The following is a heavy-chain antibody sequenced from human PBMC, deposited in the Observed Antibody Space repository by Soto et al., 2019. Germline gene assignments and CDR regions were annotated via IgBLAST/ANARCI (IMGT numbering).Heavy chain of an antibody. V-gene: IGHV1-18*04. CDR3: ARVLGSSGYRKKDAFDI. J-gene: IGHJ3*02. D-gene: IGHD3-22*01. Sequence: ASVKVSCKASGYTFTSYGISWVRQAPGQGLEWMGWISAYNGNTNYAQKLQGRVTMTTDTSTSTAYMELRSLRSADTAVYYCARVLGSSGYRKKDAFDIWGQGKMVTVS. CDR2: ISAYNGNT. CDR1: GYTFTSYG.